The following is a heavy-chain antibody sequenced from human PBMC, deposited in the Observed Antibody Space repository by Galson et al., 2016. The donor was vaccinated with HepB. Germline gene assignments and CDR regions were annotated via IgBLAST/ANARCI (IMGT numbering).Heavy chain of an antibody. D-gene: IGHD6-19*01. CDR1: GGTFSIYA. J-gene: IGHJ5*02. CDR3: ARGYTSGWYWFDP. CDR2: IIPIFGTA. V-gene: IGHV1-69*06. Sequence: SVTVSCKASGGTFSIYAINWVRQAPGQGLEWMGGIIPIFGTANYAQKFQGRVTITADKSTSTAYMELTSLRSEDTAVCYCARGYTSGWYWFDPWGQGTLVTVSS.